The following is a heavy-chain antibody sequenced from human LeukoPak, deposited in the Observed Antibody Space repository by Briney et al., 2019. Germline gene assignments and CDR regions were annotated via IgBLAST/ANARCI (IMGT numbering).Heavy chain of an antibody. V-gene: IGHV3-53*01. D-gene: IGHD6-13*01. Sequence: GGSLRLSCAASGFTFSRYDMQWVRQAPGKGLEWVSVIYSGGSTYYADSVKGRFTISRDNSKNTLYLQMNSLRAEDTAVYYCARAPIAAGGYWGQGTLVTVSS. CDR3: ARAPIAAGGY. CDR1: GFTFSRYD. J-gene: IGHJ4*02. CDR2: IYSGGST.